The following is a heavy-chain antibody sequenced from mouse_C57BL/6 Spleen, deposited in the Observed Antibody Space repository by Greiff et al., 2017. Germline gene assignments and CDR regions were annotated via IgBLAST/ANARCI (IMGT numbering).Heavy chain of an antibody. V-gene: IGHV14-4*01. CDR1: GFNIKDYY. Sequence: EVQLMESGAELVRPGASVKLSCTASGFNIKDYYMHWVKQRPEQGLEWIGWIDPENGDTEYASKFQGKATITADTSSNTAYLQLSSLTSEDTAVYYCTRTSYGAMDYWGQGTSVTVSS. CDR2: IDPENGDT. CDR3: TRTSYGAMDY. J-gene: IGHJ4*01. D-gene: IGHD1-1*01.